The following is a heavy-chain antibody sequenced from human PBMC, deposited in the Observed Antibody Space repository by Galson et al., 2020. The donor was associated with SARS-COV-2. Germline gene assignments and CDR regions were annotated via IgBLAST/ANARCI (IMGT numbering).Heavy chain of an antibody. Sequence: GGSLRLSCAASGFAFSRYALTWVRQAPGKGLEWVSVSYSYGRTYYGDSVKGRFTVSRDNSKNTLYLQMNSLRVEDTAVYYCAKGGTVNSGGPDYWGQGTLVTVSS. CDR2: SYSYGRT. D-gene: IGHD6-19*01. V-gene: IGHV3-23*03. CDR3: AKGGTVNSGGPDY. J-gene: IGHJ4*02. CDR1: GFAFSRYA.